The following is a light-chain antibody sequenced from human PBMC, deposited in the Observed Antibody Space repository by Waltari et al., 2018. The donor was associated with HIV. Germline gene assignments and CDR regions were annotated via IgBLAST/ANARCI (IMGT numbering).Light chain of an antibody. Sequence: SYELTQPPSVSVSPGQTARITCSGDALPQQYAYWYQQKPGQAPVLVIYKDSERPSGIPERFSGSSSGTTVTLTISGVQAEDEADYYCQSADSSGTHGFGGGTKLTVL. CDR1: ALPQQY. J-gene: IGLJ3*02. CDR3: QSADSSGTHG. CDR2: KDS. V-gene: IGLV3-25*03.